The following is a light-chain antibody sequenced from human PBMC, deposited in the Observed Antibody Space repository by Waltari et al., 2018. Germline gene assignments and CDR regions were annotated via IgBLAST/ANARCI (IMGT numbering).Light chain of an antibody. V-gene: IGKV4-1*01. CDR1: QSVLYRSNNKEY. CDR3: QQYCTTPT. Sequence: DIVMTQFPDSLAVSLGERATINCKSSQSVLYRSNNKEYLAWYQQKPGQPAKLLIYWASTRESGVPDRCSGSGSGTDFTLTISSLQAEDVAVYYCQQYCTTPTFGQGTKVEIK. CDR2: WAS. J-gene: IGKJ1*01.